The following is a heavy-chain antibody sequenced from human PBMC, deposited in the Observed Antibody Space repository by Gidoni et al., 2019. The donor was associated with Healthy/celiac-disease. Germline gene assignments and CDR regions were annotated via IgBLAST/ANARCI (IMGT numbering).Heavy chain of an antibody. CDR2: ISWNGDNI. CDR3: AKDSTFTNSYYYMDV. V-gene: IGHV3-9*01. CDR1: VFTFDDYA. J-gene: IGHJ6*03. Sequence: EVQLVESGGGLVQPGRSLRLSCPASVFTFDDYAMHWVRQAPGKGLEWVSGISWNGDNIGYADSVKSRFTISRDNAKNSLYLQMISLRAEDTALYYCAKDSTFTNSYYYMDVWGKGTTVTVPS.